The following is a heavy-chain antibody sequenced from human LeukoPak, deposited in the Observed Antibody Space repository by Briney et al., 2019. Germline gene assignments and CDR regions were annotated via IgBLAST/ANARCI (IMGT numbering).Heavy chain of an antibody. CDR3: ARDGFWGGDAFDI. D-gene: IGHD7-27*01. J-gene: IGHJ3*02. V-gene: IGHV4-61*02. CDR2: IYTSGST. CDR1: GGSISSGSYY. Sequence: SETLSLTCTVPGGSISSGSYYWSWIRQPAGKGLEWIGRIYTSGSTNYNPSLKSRVTISVDTSKNQFSLKLSSVTAADTAVYYCARDGFWGGDAFDIWGQGTMVTVSS.